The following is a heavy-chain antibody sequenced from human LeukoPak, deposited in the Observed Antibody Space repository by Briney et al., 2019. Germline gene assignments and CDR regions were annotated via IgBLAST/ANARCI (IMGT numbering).Heavy chain of an antibody. CDR1: EYTFTSYD. Sequence: ASVKVSCKASEYTFTSYDINWVRQATGQGLEWMGWMNPNSGNTGYAQKFQGRVTITRNTSISTAYMELSSLRSEDTAVYYCVRDLSGYVNPAFDNWGQGTLVTVSS. V-gene: IGHV1-8*03. CDR3: VRDLSGYVNPAFDN. D-gene: IGHD3-22*01. J-gene: IGHJ4*02. CDR2: MNPNSGNT.